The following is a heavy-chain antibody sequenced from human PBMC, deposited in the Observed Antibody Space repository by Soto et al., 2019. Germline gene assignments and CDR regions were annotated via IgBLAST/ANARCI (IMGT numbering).Heavy chain of an antibody. J-gene: IGHJ4*02. Sequence: QVQLVESGGGVVQPGRSLRLSCAASGFTFSSYAMHWVRQAPGKGLERVAVISYDGSNKYYADSVKGRFTISRDNSKNTLYLQMNSLRAEDTAGYYCARDDNGDYLESMSGVDYWGQGTLVTVSS. CDR1: GFTFSSYA. D-gene: IGHD4-17*01. CDR3: ARDDNGDYLESMSGVDY. CDR2: ISYDGSNK. V-gene: IGHV3-30-3*01.